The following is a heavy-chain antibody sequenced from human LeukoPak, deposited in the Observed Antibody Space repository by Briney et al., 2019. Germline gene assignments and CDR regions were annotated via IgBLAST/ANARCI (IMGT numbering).Heavy chain of an antibody. D-gene: IGHD5-12*01. J-gene: IGHJ6*02. CDR1: GGSISSGGYS. V-gene: IGHV4-30-2*01. CDR2: IYHSGST. Sequence: SQTLSLTCAVSGGSISSGGYSWSWIRQPPGKGLEWIGYIYHSGSTYYNPSLKSRVTISVDRSKNQFSLKLSSVTAADTAVYYCASMRDIYYGMDVWGQGTTVTVAS. CDR3: ASMRDIYYGMDV.